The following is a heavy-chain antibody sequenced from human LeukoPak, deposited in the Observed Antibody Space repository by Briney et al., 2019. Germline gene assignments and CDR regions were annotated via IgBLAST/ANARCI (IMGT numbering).Heavy chain of an antibody. CDR1: GGSFSGYY. D-gene: IGHD5-12*01. CDR3: ARDSPGAGYSGYDSFFWFDP. J-gene: IGHJ5*02. CDR2: INHSGST. Sequence: PSETLSLTCAVYGGSFSGYYWSWIRQPPGKGLEWIGEINHSGSTNYNPSLKSRVTISVDTSKNQFSLKLSSVTAADTAVYYCARDSPGAGYSGYDSFFWFDPWGQGTLVTVSS. V-gene: IGHV4-34*01.